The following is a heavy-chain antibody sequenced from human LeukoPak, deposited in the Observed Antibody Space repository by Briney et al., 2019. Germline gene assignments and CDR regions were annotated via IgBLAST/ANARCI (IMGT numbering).Heavy chain of an antibody. CDR2: IYYSGST. Sequence: SETLSLTCTVSAGSISSGVYYWSWSRQHQGKGLEWIGYIYYSGSTYYNPSLKSRVTISVDTSKNQFSLKLSSVTAADTAVYYCARGTNYYGSGSYYHWGQGTLVTVSS. CDR3: ARGTNYYGSGSYYH. J-gene: IGHJ5*02. V-gene: IGHV4-31*03. CDR1: AGSISSGVYY. D-gene: IGHD3-10*01.